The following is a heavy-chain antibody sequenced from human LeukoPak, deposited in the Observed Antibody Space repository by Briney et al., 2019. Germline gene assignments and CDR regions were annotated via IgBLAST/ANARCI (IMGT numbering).Heavy chain of an antibody. Sequence: RSGGSLRLSCAASGFTFSSYAMHWVRQAPGKGLEWVALISYVGSNKYYADSVKGRFTVSRDNSKNTLYLQMNSLRVEDTAVYYCGSEYREDHSGSQYFQHWGQGTLVTVSS. V-gene: IGHV3-30*04. J-gene: IGHJ1*01. CDR3: GSEYREDHSGSQYFQH. D-gene: IGHD6-19*01. CDR1: GFTFSSYA. CDR2: ISYVGSNK.